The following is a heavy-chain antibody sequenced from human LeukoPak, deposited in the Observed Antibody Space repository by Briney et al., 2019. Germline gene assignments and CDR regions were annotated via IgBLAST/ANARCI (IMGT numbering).Heavy chain of an antibody. CDR2: FSASGGTT. J-gene: IGHJ4*02. V-gene: IGHV3-23*01. D-gene: IGHD1-26*01. CDR3: AKANYSGSYYFDS. CDR1: GFAFSRSA. Sequence: GGSLRLSCAASGFAFSRSAMNWVRQAPGKGLEWVSSFSASGGTTYYADSVKGRFTISRDNSKNTLSVQMNSLRAEDTAVYYCAKANYSGSYYFDSWGQGTLVTVSS.